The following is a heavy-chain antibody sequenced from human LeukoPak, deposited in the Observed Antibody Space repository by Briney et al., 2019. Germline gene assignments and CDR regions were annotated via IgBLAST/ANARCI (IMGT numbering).Heavy chain of an antibody. CDR3: ARQSGSYGVYYYYMDV. CDR1: GGSISGHY. J-gene: IGHJ6*03. Sequence: PSETLSLTCTVSGGSISGHYWSWIRQSPGKGLEWIGFMHYSGNTNSNPSLRSRVTTSMDTSKNQFSLKLSSVTAADTAVYYCARQSGSYGVYYYYMDVWGKGTTVTISS. D-gene: IGHD1-26*01. V-gene: IGHV4-59*08. CDR2: MHYSGNT.